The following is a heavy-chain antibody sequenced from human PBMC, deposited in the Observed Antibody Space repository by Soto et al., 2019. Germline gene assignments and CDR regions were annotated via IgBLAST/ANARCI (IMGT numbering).Heavy chain of an antibody. J-gene: IGHJ6*02. V-gene: IGHV3-72*01. D-gene: IGHD1-1*01. CDR2: TRDKTARYIT. Sequence: PGGSLRLSCVGSAFTLSDHYIDWVRQAPGKGLEWVGRTRDKTARYITEYAASVKGRFTVSRDDSKNSVYLQMNSLRPGDTAVYYCDRERRALYKYYGMDVWGQGTTVTVSS. CDR1: AFTLSDHY. CDR3: DRERRALYKYYGMDV.